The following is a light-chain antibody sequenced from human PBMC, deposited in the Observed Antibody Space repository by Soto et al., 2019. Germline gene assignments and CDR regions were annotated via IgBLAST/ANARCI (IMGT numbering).Light chain of an antibody. Sequence: QSALTQSASVSGSPGQSITISCTGTSSDVGGYNYVSWYQQHPGKAPKLIIYDVSNRPSGVSTRVSGSKSSNTASLTISGLQAEDDADYSCSSYPRTNSWVLGGGTKLTVL. CDR2: DVS. V-gene: IGLV2-14*01. CDR3: SSYPRTNSWV. CDR1: SSDVGGYNY. J-gene: IGLJ3*02.